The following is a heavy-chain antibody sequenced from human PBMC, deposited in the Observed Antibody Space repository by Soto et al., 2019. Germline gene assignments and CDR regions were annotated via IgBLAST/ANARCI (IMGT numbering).Heavy chain of an antibody. Sequence: GGSLRLSCAASGFTFSNAWMNWVRQAPGKGLEWVGRIKSKTDGGTTDYAAPVKGRFTISRDDSKNTLYLQMNSLKTEDTAVYYCTTEDIVVVVAATAEWFDPWGQGTLVTVSS. CDR2: IKSKTDGGTT. V-gene: IGHV3-15*07. D-gene: IGHD2-15*01. CDR3: TTEDIVVVVAATAEWFDP. J-gene: IGHJ5*02. CDR1: GFTFSNAW.